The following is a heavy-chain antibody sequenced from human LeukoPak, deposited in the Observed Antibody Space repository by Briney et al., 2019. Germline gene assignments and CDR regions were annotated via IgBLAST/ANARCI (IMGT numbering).Heavy chain of an antibody. J-gene: IGHJ5*02. CDR3: ATVGQGDWFDP. CDR1: GYPLTELS. Sequence: GASVKVSCKVSGYPLTELSMHWVRQAPGKGREGMGGFDPEDGETIYAQKFQGRVTMTEDTSTDTAYMELSSLRSEDTAVYYCATVGQGDWFDPWGQGTLVTVSS. CDR2: FDPEDGET. V-gene: IGHV1-24*01. D-gene: IGHD1-26*01.